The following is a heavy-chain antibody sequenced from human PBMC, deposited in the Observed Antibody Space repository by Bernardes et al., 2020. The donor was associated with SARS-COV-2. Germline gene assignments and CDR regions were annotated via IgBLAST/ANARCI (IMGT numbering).Heavy chain of an antibody. CDR1: GFTFGDYA. Sequence: GGSLRLSCTTSGFTFGDYAMTWVRQAPGKGLEWVGFVRAFGATTEYAASVKGRFTISRDDSKSIAYLQMDSLKTEDTAVYYCGRGWGRDGRRFDYWGQGTLVTVSS. CDR2: VRAFGATT. CDR3: GRGWGRDGRRFDY. D-gene: IGHD2-8*01. V-gene: IGHV3-49*04. J-gene: IGHJ4*02.